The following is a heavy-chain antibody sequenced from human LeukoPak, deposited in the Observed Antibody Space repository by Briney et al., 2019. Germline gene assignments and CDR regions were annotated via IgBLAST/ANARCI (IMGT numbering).Heavy chain of an antibody. Sequence: SETLSLTCTVSGGSISSSSYYWGWIRQPPGKGLEWIGCIYYSGSTYSNPSLRSRVTISVDTSKNQFSLRLSSVTAADTAVYYCARDNGYYDSNGYPDAFDIWGQGTMVTVSS. CDR1: GGSISSSSYY. V-gene: IGHV4-39*07. CDR2: IYYSGST. CDR3: ARDNGYYDSNGYPDAFDI. J-gene: IGHJ3*02. D-gene: IGHD3-22*01.